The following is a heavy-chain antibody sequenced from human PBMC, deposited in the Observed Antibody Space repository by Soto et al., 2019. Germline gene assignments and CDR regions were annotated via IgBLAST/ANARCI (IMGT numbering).Heavy chain of an antibody. CDR3: ARIPRYSFPTSDDLDS. D-gene: IGHD5-18*01. Sequence: SVKVSCNASGGTFYTYTFSWVRQAPGQGLEWMGSITPIYPTTDYAEKFQGRLTVTADGSTNTAYMELNSLTSEDTAVYYCARIPRYSFPTSDDLDSWGQGTLVTVSS. CDR2: ITPIYPTT. V-gene: IGHV1-69*13. CDR1: GGTFYTYT. J-gene: IGHJ4*02.